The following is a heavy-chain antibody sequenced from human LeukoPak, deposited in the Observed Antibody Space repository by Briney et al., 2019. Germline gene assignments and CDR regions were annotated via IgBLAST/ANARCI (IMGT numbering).Heavy chain of an antibody. Sequence: SETLSLTCTVSGYSISSGYYWGWIRQPPGKGLEWIGSIYHSGSTYYNPSLKSRVTISVDTSKNQFSLKLSSVTAADTAVYYCARRAVAAAGHNYYYYCYMDVWGKGTTVTVSS. D-gene: IGHD6-13*01. CDR1: GYSISSGYY. J-gene: IGHJ6*03. CDR3: ARRAVAAAGHNYYYYCYMDV. CDR2: IYHSGST. V-gene: IGHV4-38-2*02.